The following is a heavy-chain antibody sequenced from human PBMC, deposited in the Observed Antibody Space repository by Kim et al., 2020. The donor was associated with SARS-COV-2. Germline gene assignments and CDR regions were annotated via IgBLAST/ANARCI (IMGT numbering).Heavy chain of an antibody. D-gene: IGHD3-22*01. CDR3: ARQELHYYDSSGYYVWFDP. CDR1: GGSISSSSYY. V-gene: IGHV4-39*01. CDR2: IYYSGST. J-gene: IGHJ5*02. Sequence: SETLSLTCTVSGGSISSSSYYWGWIRQPPGKGLEWIGSIYYSGSTYYNPSLKSRVTISVDTSKNQFSLKLSSVTAADTAVYYCARQELHYYDSSGYYVWFDPWGQGTLVTVSS.